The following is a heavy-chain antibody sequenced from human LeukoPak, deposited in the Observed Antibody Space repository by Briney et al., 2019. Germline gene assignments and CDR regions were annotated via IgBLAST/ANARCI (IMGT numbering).Heavy chain of an antibody. CDR3: AKDRGRTWVQVAN. CDR1: GFTFSSYA. J-gene: IGHJ4*02. V-gene: IGHV3-23*01. Sequence: PGGSLRLSCIGTGFTFSSYAMGWVRQAPGKGLEWVAGIGGSGGSTYYADSVKGRFTISRDNSKNTLYLQMNSLRVEDTAVYYCAKDRGRTWVQVANWGQGTLVTVSS. D-gene: IGHD2-15*01. CDR2: IGGSGGST.